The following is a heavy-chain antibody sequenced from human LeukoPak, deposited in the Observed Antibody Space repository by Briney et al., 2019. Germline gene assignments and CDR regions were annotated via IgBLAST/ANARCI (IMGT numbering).Heavy chain of an antibody. V-gene: IGHV3-7*01. J-gene: IGHJ3*02. CDR3: ARFIASPGPDAFDI. Sequence: GGSLRLSCVASGFNSGNYWMSWVRQAPGQRLEWLANIKQDGIETYYLDSVKGRFTISRDSARNSVYLQMNSLGADETAVYFCARFIASPGPDAFDIWGQGTLVTVSS. CDR1: GFNSGNYW. D-gene: IGHD6-13*01. CDR2: IKQDGIET.